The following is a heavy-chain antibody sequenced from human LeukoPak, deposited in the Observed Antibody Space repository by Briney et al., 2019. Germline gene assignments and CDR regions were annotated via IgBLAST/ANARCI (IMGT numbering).Heavy chain of an antibody. J-gene: IGHJ5*02. Sequence: GGSLRLSCAASGFTFSSYEMNWVRQAPGKGLEWVSYISSSGSTIYYADSVKGRFTISRDNAKNSLYLQMNGLRAEDTAVYYCAREGVAVRGALNWFDPWGQGTLVTVSS. CDR3: AREGVAVRGALNWFDP. D-gene: IGHD3-10*01. CDR2: ISSSGSTI. V-gene: IGHV3-48*03. CDR1: GFTFSSYE.